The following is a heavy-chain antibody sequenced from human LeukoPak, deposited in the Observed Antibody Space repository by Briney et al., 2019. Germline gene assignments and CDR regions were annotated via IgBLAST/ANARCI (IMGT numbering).Heavy chain of an antibody. J-gene: IGHJ5*02. CDR2: ISSSSSYI. V-gene: IGHV3-21*04. CDR1: GFTFSSYS. D-gene: IGHD7-27*01. CDR3: AKVWGPNWFDP. Sequence: PGGSLRLSCAASGFTFSSYSMNWVRQAPGKGLEWVSSISSSSSYIYYADSVKGRFTISRDNSKNTLYLQMNSLRAEDTAVYYCAKVWGPNWFDPWGQGTLVTVSS.